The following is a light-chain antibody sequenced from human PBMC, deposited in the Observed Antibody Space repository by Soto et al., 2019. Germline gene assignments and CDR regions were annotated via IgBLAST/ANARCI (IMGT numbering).Light chain of an antibody. CDR2: DGS. CDR1: QNLHSF. Sequence: EIVLTKSAATLSVTPGERVTLSCRASQNLHSFLNWYQQRPGQAPRPLIYDGSKRAAGVPDRISGDGSGTDYTLTISSLEPEDFAVYYCQLRTRWPMRFGQGTRLEIK. J-gene: IGKJ5*01. CDR3: QLRTRWPMR. V-gene: IGKV3-11*01.